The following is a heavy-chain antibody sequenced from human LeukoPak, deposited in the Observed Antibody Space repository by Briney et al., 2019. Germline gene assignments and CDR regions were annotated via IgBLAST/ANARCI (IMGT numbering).Heavy chain of an antibody. CDR3: VSVYNNGWYVDY. CDR2: MYGNGET. Sequence: GGSLRLSCAVSGLTVGVDCVSWVRQAPGKGLEWVSVMYGNGETVYGDSAKGRFTISRDNTRNTVYLEMNRLRVEDTAVYHCVSVYNNGWYVDYWGQGTLVTVSS. V-gene: IGHV3-66*01. CDR1: GLTVGVDC. D-gene: IGHD6-19*01. J-gene: IGHJ4*02.